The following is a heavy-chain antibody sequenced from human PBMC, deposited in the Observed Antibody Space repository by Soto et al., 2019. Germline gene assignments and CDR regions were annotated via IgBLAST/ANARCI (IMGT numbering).Heavy chain of an antibody. J-gene: IGHJ4*02. D-gene: IGHD2-8*01. V-gene: IGHV4-59*01. CDR2: ISDSGKT. Sequence: SETLSLTCTVSGGSIRGYYWTWIRQSPGRGLEWLGFISDSGKTDSDASLKGRLAISLDTSRSQFSLSPTSVTAADTALYYCVRGRAIYGEWDYYDYWGQGALVTVSS. CDR1: GGSIRGYY. CDR3: VRGRAIYGEWDYYDY.